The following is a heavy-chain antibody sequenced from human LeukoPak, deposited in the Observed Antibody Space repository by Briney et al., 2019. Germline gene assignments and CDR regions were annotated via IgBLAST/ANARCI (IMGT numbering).Heavy chain of an antibody. D-gene: IGHD3-16*01. J-gene: IGHJ6*02. CDR3: ARRPSGGYYGMDV. Sequence: GESLQISCKGSGYSFTSYWIGWVRQLPGKGLEWMGIIYPGDSGTRYSPSFQGQVTISADKSISTAYLQWSSLKASDTAMYYCARRPSGGYYGMDVWGQGTTVTVSS. CDR1: GYSFTSYW. CDR2: IYPGDSGT. V-gene: IGHV5-51*01.